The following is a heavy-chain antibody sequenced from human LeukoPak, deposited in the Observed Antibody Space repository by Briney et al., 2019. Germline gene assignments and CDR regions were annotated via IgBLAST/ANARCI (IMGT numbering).Heavy chain of an antibody. CDR3: ARDLYSGYEKAFDI. Sequence: PGRSLRLSCAAPGFTFSSYGMHWVRQAPGKGLEWVAVIWYDGSNKFYADSVKGRFTISRDNSKNTLYLQMNSLRAEDTAVYYCARDLYSGYEKAFDIWGQGTMVTVSS. CDR2: IWYDGSNK. CDR1: GFTFSSYG. D-gene: IGHD5-12*01. V-gene: IGHV3-33*01. J-gene: IGHJ3*02.